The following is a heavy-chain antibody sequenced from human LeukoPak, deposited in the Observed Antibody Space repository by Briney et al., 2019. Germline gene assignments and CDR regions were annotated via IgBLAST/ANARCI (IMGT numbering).Heavy chain of an antibody. J-gene: IGHJ3*02. CDR2: IYYSGST. CDR1: GGSISSYY. V-gene: IGHV4-59*12. CDR3: ARDRSDAFDI. Sequence: SETLSLTCTVSGGSISSYYWSWIRQPPGKGLEWIGYIYYSGSTNYNPSLKSRVTISVDKSKNQFSLKLSSVTAADTAVYYCARDRSDAFDIWGQGTMVTVSS.